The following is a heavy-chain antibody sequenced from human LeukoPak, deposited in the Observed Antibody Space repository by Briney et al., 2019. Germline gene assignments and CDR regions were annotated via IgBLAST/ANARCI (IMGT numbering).Heavy chain of an antibody. CDR1: GYTFTGYY. V-gene: IGHV1-2*02. D-gene: IGHD6-19*01. CDR3: AATYSSGWPPGY. J-gene: IGHJ4*02. Sequence: ASVKVSCKASGYTFTGYYMLWVRQAPGQGLEWMGWINPKSGGTNYAQKFQGRVTMTRDTSISTAFMDLSGLRSDDTAVYYCAATYSSGWPPGYWGQGTLVTVSS. CDR2: INPKSGGT.